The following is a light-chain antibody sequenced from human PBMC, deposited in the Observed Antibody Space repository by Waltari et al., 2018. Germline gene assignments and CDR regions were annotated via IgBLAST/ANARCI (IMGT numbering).Light chain of an antibody. CDR1: WSNIGTNV. V-gene: IGLV1-44*01. J-gene: IGLJ2*01. Sequence: QSLPTQPPSASGTPGQTVTISCSGSWSNIGTNVVSWYQQLPGTAPELLIHSNNQRPSGFPDRFSSTKSGTSASLAISGLQSADEADYYCSAWDYSLNGHVIFGGGTKLTVL. CDR2: SNN. CDR3: SAWDYSLNGHVI.